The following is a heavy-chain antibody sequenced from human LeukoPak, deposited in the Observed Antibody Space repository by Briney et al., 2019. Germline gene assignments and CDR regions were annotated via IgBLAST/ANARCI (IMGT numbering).Heavy chain of an antibody. J-gene: IGHJ4*02. D-gene: IGHD4-11*01. CDR3: ARALWGYAPDDYSSLDY. CDR2: IYYSGST. Sequence: SETLSLTCTVSGGSISSYYWSWIRQPPGKGLEWIGYIYYSGSTNYNPSLKSRVTISVDTSKNQFSLKLSSVTAADTAVYYCARALWGYAPDDYSSLDYWGQGTLVTVSS. CDR1: GGSISSYY. V-gene: IGHV4-59*08.